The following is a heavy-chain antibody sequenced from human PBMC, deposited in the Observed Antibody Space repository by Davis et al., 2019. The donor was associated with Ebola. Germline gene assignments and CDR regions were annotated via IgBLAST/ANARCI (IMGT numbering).Heavy chain of an antibody. J-gene: IGHJ6*02. CDR3: ARDLGDCSGGSCYSGYYYYYGMDV. CDR2: IIPILGIA. CDR1: GYTFTSYG. V-gene: IGHV1-69*04. Sequence: SVKVSCKASGYTFTSYGISWVRQAPGQGLEWMGRIIPILGIANYAQKFQGRVTITADKSTSTAYMELSSLRSEDTAVYYCARDLGDCSGGSCYSGYYYYYGMDVWGQGTTVTVSS. D-gene: IGHD2-15*01.